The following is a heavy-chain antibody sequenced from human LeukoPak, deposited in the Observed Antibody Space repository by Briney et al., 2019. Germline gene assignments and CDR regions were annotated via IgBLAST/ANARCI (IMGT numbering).Heavy chain of an antibody. D-gene: IGHD6-19*01. CDR2: IYYSGST. CDR3: AREQWLAGDAFDI. J-gene: IGHJ3*02. CDR1: GGSISSSSYY. Sequence: SETLSLTCTVSGGSISSSSYYWGWIRQPPGKGLEWIGSIYYSGSTYYNPSLKSRVTISVDTSKNQFSLKLTSVTAADTAVYYCAREQWLAGDAFDIWGQGTMVTVSS. V-gene: IGHV4-39*07.